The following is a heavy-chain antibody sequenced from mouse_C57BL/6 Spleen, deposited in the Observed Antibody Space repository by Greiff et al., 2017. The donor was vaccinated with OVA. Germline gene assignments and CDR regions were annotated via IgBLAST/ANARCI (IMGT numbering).Heavy chain of an antibody. Sequence: QVQLKQSGAELVRPGASVKLSCKASGYTFTDYYINWVKQRPGQGLEWIARIYPGSGNTYYNEKFKGKATLTAEKSSSTAYMQLSSLTSEDSAVYFCAREDYYGSSYWYCDVWGTGTTVTVSS. V-gene: IGHV1-76*01. CDR1: GYTFTDYY. CDR2: IYPGSGNT. CDR3: AREDYYGSSYWYCDV. J-gene: IGHJ1*03. D-gene: IGHD1-1*01.